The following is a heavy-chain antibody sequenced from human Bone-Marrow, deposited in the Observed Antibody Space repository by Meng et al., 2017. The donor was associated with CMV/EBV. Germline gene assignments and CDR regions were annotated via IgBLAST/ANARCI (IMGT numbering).Heavy chain of an antibody. CDR3: ARDLRLIWSGSFGDY. V-gene: IGHV3-21*01. D-gene: IGHD3-3*01. Sequence: GGSLRLSCEASGFIFSTYSMNWVRQAPGKGLEWVSSISSSSSYIFYANSVKGRFTISRDNAKSSLYLQMNSLRAEDTAVYYCARDLRLIWSGSFGDYWGQGTLVTVSS. CDR2: ISSSSSYI. CDR1: GFIFSTYS. J-gene: IGHJ4*02.